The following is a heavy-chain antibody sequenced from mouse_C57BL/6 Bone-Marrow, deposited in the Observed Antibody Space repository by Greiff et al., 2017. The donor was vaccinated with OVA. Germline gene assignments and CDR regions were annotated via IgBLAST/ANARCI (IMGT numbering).Heavy chain of an antibody. D-gene: IGHD2-5*01. CDR3: ARSLYYSNFDY. J-gene: IGHJ2*01. V-gene: IGHV1-81*01. CDR1: GYTFTSYG. CDR2: IYPRSGNT. Sequence: QVQLQQPGAELVRPGSSVKLSCKASGYTFTSYGISWVKQRTGQGLEWIGEIYPRSGNTYYNEKFKGKATLTADKSSSTAYMELRSLTSEDSAVYYCARSLYYSNFDYWGQGTTLTVSS.